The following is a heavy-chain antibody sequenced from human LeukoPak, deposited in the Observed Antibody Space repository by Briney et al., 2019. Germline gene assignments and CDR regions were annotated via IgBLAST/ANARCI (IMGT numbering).Heavy chain of an antibody. J-gene: IGHJ6*03. CDR1: GFSFSDYY. CDR2: ISYGGGTK. V-gene: IGHV3-11*04. D-gene: IGHD2-15*01. CDR3: VRGGQCSGGSCYADYSYYYMDV. Sequence: GGSLRLSCAASGFSFSDYYINWIRQAPGKGLEWVSYISYGGGTKHYADSVKGRFTVSRDNAKNSVILQMNSLRDEDTAVYYCVRGGQCSGGSCYADYSYYYMDVWGKGTTVTVSS.